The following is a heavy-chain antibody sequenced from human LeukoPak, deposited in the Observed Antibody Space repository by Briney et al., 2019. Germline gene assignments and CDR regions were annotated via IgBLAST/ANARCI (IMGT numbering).Heavy chain of an antibody. J-gene: IGHJ4*02. D-gene: IGHD4-17*01. CDR1: GYSFSDYA. Sequence: EASVKVSCKASGYSFSDYAIQWVRQAPGQRLEWMGWINAGNGKTKYSRNLQGRGTITRDRSASTAYMELSSLRSEDTSIYYCARGRWTATETTYYLDYWGQGTLVTVSS. V-gene: IGHV1-3*01. CDR3: ARGRWTATETTYYLDY. CDR2: INAGNGKT.